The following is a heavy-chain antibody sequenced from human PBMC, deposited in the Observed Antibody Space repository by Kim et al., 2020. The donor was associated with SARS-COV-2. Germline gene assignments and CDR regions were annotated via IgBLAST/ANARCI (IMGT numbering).Heavy chain of an antibody. J-gene: IGHJ4*02. CDR1: EFTFSSYW. V-gene: IGHV3-74*01. Sequence: GGSLRLSCAASEFTFSSYWMHWVRQAPGKGLVWVSRINSDGSSTSYADSVKGRFTISRDNAKNTLYLQMNSLRAEDTAVYYCARESSGEPLDYWGQGTLVTVSS. CDR2: INSDGSST. CDR3: ARESSGEPLDY. D-gene: IGHD2-15*01.